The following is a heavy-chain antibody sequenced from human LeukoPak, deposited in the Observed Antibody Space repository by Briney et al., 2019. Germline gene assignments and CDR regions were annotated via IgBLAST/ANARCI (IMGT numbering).Heavy chain of an antibody. V-gene: IGHV3-11*01. D-gene: IGHD1-1*01. CDR1: GFTFSDYY. CDR3: ARGYNWNDLYYYGMDV. Sequence: SGGSLRLSCAASGFTFSDYYMSWIRQAPGKGLEWVSYISSSGSTIYYADSVKGRFTISRDNAKNSLYLQMNSLRAEDTAVYYCARGYNWNDLYYYGMDVWGQGTTVTVSS. CDR2: ISSSGSTI. J-gene: IGHJ6*02.